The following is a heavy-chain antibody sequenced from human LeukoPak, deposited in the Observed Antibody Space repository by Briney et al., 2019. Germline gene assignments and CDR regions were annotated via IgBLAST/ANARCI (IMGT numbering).Heavy chain of an antibody. CDR2: THYRSTWYN. D-gene: IGHD3-22*01. J-gene: IGHJ4*02. V-gene: IGHV6-1*01. CDR1: GDSVSSNVAA. Sequence: SQTLSLTCAISGDSVSSNVAAWNWIRQSPSRGLEWLGRTHYRSTWYNEYAVSVKSRITINPGTSKNQFSLQLNSVTPEDTAVYYCARGTMIVVVKEDYWGQGTLVTVSS. CDR3: ARGTMIVVVKEDY.